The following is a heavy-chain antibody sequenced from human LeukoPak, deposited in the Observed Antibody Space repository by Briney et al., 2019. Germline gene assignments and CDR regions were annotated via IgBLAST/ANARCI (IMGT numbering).Heavy chain of an antibody. CDR2: YYHGGSI. CDR3: ARVRGYSRSWFDH. J-gene: IGHJ5*02. V-gene: IGHV4-59*01. D-gene: IGHD4-11*01. CDR1: GGSISSYY. Sequence: SETLSLTCRVSGGSISSYYWSWIRQPPGKQLEWVGYYYHGGSINYNAALRSRVTISIDTSKTQFSLKLPSVTAADPAVYFCARVRGYSRSWFDHWGQGNPVTVSP.